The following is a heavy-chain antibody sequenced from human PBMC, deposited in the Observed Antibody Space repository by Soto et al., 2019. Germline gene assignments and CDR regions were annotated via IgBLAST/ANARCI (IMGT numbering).Heavy chain of an antibody. CDR3: TKEKSVMYSGYDAFDI. Sequence: GGSLRLSCAASGFTFSSSEMDWVRQAPGKGLEWVAYISSSGTILYGDSVKGRFTISRDNADNSLYLQMNSLTAEDTAVYYCTKEKSVMYSGYDAFDIWGRGTMVTVSS. V-gene: IGHV3-48*03. CDR1: GFTFSSSE. D-gene: IGHD5-12*01. CDR2: ISSSGTI. J-gene: IGHJ3*02.